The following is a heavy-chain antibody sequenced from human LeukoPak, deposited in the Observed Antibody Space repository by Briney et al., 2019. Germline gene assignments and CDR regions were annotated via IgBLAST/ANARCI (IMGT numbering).Heavy chain of an antibody. Sequence: ASVKVSCKASEYTFTSYDINWVRQATGQGLEWTGWMNPNSGNTGYAQKFQGRVTITRNTSISTAYMELSSLRSEDTAVYYCARVGYDSSGYYYLYYYYYYMDVWGKGTTVTVSS. CDR3: ARVGYDSSGYYYLYYYYYYMDV. J-gene: IGHJ6*03. CDR1: EYTFTSYD. D-gene: IGHD3-22*01. CDR2: MNPNSGNT. V-gene: IGHV1-8*03.